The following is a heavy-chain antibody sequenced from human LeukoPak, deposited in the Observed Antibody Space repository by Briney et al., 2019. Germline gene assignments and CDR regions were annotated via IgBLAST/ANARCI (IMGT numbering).Heavy chain of an antibody. CDR2: IYSGGST. D-gene: IGHD3-3*01. CDR1: GFTVSSNY. J-gene: IGHJ4*02. CDR3: ARAPDDFWSGYSFDY. Sequence: GGSLRLSCAASGFTVSSNYMSWVRQAPGKGLEWVSVIYSGGSTYYADSVKGRFTISRDNSKNTLYLQMNSLRAEDTAVYYCARAPDDFWSGYSFDYWGREPWSPSPQ. V-gene: IGHV3-53*01.